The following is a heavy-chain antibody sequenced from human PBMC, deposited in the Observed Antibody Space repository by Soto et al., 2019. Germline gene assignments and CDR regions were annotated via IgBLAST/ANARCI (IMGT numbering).Heavy chain of an antibody. CDR1: GGSLSSYY. CDR2: IYYRWST. J-gene: IGHJ6*02. Sequence: SETRSLTSTGSGGSLSSYYWTWIRQPPGKGLGWIGYIYYRWSTNDDPSLKSRVTISVDTSKNQSSLKLSSVTAADTAVYYCAREGCSSTSCYPPYYYYGMDVWGQGTTVTVSS. V-gene: IGHV4-59*12. CDR3: AREGCSSTSCYPPYYYYGMDV. D-gene: IGHD2-2*01.